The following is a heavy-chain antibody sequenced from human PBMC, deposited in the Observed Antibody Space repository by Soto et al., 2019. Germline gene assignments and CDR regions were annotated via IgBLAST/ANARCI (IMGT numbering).Heavy chain of an antibody. V-gene: IGHV1-18*01. CDR3: AREVEAAGGEYDY. J-gene: IGHJ4*02. CDR2: SSGYTGNT. D-gene: IGHD6-13*01. CDR1: GYSFTSYG. Sequence: QVQLVQSGAEVKKAGASVKVSCKASGYSFTSYGISWVRQAPGQGLEWVGWSSGYTGNTNYAQKVQGRVTMITDISTSTAYMELRSLGSDDTAVYYCAREVEAAGGEYDYWGQGTLVTVSS.